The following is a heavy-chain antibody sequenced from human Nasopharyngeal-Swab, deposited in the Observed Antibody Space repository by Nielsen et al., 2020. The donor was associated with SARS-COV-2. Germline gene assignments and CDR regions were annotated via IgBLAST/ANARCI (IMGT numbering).Heavy chain of an antibody. Sequence: ASVKVSCKASGYTFTSYGISWVRQAPGQGLEWMGWISAYNGNTNYAQKLQGRVTMTTDTSTSTAYMELSSLRSEDTAVYYCAIMTTVTSYLFYYYYYMDVWGKGTTVTVSS. D-gene: IGHD4-11*01. V-gene: IGHV1-18*01. CDR1: GYTFTSYG. J-gene: IGHJ6*03. CDR3: AIMTTVTSYLFYYYYYMDV. CDR2: ISAYNGNT.